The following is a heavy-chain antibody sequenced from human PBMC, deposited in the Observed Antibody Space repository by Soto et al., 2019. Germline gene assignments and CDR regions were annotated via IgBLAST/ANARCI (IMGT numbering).Heavy chain of an antibody. CDR1: GFTFSTAL. D-gene: IGHD1-1*01. V-gene: IGHV3-15*01. CDR3: TSLYNGH. Sequence: GGSLRLSCAASGFTFSTALMTWVRQAPGKGLEWVGRIKSKSDGATTDYAAPVRGRFIISRDESRNTLYLQMNSLKTEDTAVYYCTSLYNGHWGQGTLVTVSS. J-gene: IGHJ4*02. CDR2: IKSKSDGATT.